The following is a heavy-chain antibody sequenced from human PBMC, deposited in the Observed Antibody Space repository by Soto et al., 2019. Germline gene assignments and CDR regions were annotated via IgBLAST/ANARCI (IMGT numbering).Heavy chain of an antibody. D-gene: IGHD5-18*01. Sequence: QLQLQESGPGLVKPSETLSLTCTVSGGSISSSSYYWGWIRQPPGKGLEWIGSIYYSGSTYYNPSLKSGVTISVDTSKNQFSLKLSSVTAADTAVYYCARHGGYSYGYDYYYYGMDVWGQGTTVTVSS. CDR1: GGSISSSSYY. J-gene: IGHJ6*02. CDR2: IYYSGST. CDR3: ARHGGYSYGYDYYYYGMDV. V-gene: IGHV4-39*01.